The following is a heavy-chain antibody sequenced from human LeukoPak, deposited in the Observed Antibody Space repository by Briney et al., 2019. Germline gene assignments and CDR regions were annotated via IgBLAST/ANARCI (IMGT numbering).Heavy chain of an antibody. CDR3: ARETAGNDY. V-gene: IGHV3-7*01. Sequence: GGSLRLSCAPSGLSFSTFWMSWVRHTPGEGLEWVGNIKKVVSEKYYVDSVTGRFSISRDTAKNSPYLRMNSVRAEDTAMSYCARETAGNDYWGQGTLVTVSS. D-gene: IGHD6-13*01. CDR2: IKKVVSEK. J-gene: IGHJ4*02. CDR1: GLSFSTFW.